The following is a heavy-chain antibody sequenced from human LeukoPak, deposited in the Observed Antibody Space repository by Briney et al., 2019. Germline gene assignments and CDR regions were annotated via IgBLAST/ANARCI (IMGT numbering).Heavy chain of an antibody. CDR3: ARGRRDGYNRLDY. CDR1: GYTFTGYY. Sequence: ASVKVSCKASGYTFTGYYMHWVRQAPGQGLEWMGWINPNSGGTNYAQKFQGRVTMTRDTSISTAYMELGGLRSDDTAVYYCARGRRDGYNRLDYWGQGTLVTVSS. CDR2: INPNSGGT. J-gene: IGHJ4*02. D-gene: IGHD5-24*01. V-gene: IGHV1-2*02.